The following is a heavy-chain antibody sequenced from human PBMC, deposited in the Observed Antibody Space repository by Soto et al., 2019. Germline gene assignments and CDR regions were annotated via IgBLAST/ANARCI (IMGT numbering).Heavy chain of an antibody. CDR1: GFTFNYYW. CDR3: VRGDRGGFDL. CDR2: IHSDGSKT. V-gene: IGHV3-74*01. Sequence: EVQLVESEGGLVQRGGSLRLSCAASGFTFNYYWMHWVRQAPGQGLVWVSHIHSDGSKTTYEDSVKGRFTISRDNAKNTLYLKMNRLRAEDTAVYYCVRGDRGGFDLWGQGTAVTVSS. D-gene: IGHD2-21*02. J-gene: IGHJ3*01.